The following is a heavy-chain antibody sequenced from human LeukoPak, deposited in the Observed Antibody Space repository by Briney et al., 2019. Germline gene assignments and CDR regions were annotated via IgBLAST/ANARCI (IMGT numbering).Heavy chain of an antibody. CDR1: GFTFSSYE. J-gene: IGHJ4*02. V-gene: IGHV3-48*03. CDR3: ARADSTDYYDSSGYSVVYYFDY. CDR2: ISSSGSTI. Sequence: GGSLRLSCAASGFTFSSYEMNWVRQAPGKGLEWVSYISSSGSTIYYADSVKGRFTISRDNAKNSLYLQMNSLRAEDTAVYYCARADSTDYYDSSGYSVVYYFDYWGQGTLVTVSS. D-gene: IGHD3-22*01.